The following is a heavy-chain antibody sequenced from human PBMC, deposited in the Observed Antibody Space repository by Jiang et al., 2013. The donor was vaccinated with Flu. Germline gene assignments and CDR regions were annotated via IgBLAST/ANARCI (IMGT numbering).Heavy chain of an antibody. Sequence: QTLSLTCAISGDNVSSNSATWNWIRQSPSRGLEWLGRTYYRSKWYNDYAVSVKSRITINPDTSKNQFSLQLNSVTPEDTAVYYCARERRSEYYDYIWGSYRYPAHFDYVGPGNPGHRLL. V-gene: IGHV6-1*01. CDR3: ARERRSEYYDYIWGSYRYPAHFDY. D-gene: IGHD3-16*02. CDR1: GDNVSSNSAT. J-gene: IGHJ4*02. CDR2: TYYRSKWYN.